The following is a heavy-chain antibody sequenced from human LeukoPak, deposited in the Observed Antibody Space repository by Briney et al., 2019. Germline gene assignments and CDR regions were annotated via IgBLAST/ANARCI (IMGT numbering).Heavy chain of an antibody. Sequence: GGSLRLSCAASGFTFSSYWMSWVREAPGKGLEWVANIKQDGSEKYYVDSVKGRFTISRDNAKNSLYLQMNSLRAEDTAVYYCARDSGSSLAEYFQHWGQGTLVTVSS. V-gene: IGHV3-7*01. J-gene: IGHJ1*01. CDR2: IKQDGSEK. CDR1: GFTFSSYW. CDR3: ARDSGSSLAEYFQH. D-gene: IGHD6-13*01.